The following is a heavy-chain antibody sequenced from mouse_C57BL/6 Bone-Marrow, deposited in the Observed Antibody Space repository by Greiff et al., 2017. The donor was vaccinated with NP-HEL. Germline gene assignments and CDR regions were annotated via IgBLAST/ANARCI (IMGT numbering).Heavy chain of an antibody. CDR2: ISYDGSN. V-gene: IGHV3-6*01. J-gene: IGHJ1*03. Sequence: EVKLKESGPGLVKPSQSLSLTCSVTGYSITSGYYWNWIRQFPGNKLEWMGYISYDGSNNYNPSLKNRISITRDTSKNQFFLKLNSVTTEDTATYYCARKGLRPWYFDVWGTGTTVTVSS. CDR3: ARKGLRPWYFDV. CDR1: GYSITSGYY. D-gene: IGHD1-2*01.